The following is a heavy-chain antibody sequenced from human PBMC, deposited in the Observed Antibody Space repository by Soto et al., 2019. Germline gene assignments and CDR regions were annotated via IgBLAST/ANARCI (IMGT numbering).Heavy chain of an antibody. CDR3: ARSRHGSGSYTHFYYGLDG. J-gene: IGHJ6*02. D-gene: IGHD3-10*01. CDR1: GFTFISYA. CDR2: ISFDGSTE. Sequence: QVQLVESGGGVVQPWRSLRLSCAASGFTFISYAMHWVRQAPGKGLEWVAVISFDGSTESYADSVKGRFTISRDNSKNTVYLQMNSLGSEDTAVYSCARSRHGSGSYTHFYYGLDGWGQGTTVTVSS. V-gene: IGHV3-30-3*01.